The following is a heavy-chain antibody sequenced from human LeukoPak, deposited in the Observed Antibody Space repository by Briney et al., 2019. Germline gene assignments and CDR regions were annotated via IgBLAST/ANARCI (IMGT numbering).Heavy chain of an antibody. CDR1: GFTFSSYA. D-gene: IGHD3-10*01. CDR2: ISGSGGST. CDR3: AKDFFLSSVVNGLLWFGESPTDDY. Sequence: PGGSLRLSCAASGFTFSSYAMSWVRQAPGKGLEWVSAISGSGGSTYYADSVKGRFTISRDNSKNTLYLQMNSLRAEDTAVYYCAKDFFLSSVVNGLLWFGESPTDDYWGQGTLVTVSS. J-gene: IGHJ4*02. V-gene: IGHV3-23*01.